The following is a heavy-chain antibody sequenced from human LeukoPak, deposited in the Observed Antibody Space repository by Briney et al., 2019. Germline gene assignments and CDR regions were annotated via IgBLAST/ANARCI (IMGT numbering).Heavy chain of an antibody. CDR2: ISGSSSYI. CDR1: GFTFSSYS. J-gene: IGHJ4*02. CDR3: ARDSQAYCSGGRCSMFDY. Sequence: TGGSLRLSCAASGFTFSSYSMNWVRQAPGKGQEWVSSISGSSSYIYYADSEKGRFTISRDNARNSLYLQMNSLRAEDTAVYYCARDSQAYCSGGRCSMFDYWGQGNLVTVSS. D-gene: IGHD2-15*01. V-gene: IGHV3-21*01.